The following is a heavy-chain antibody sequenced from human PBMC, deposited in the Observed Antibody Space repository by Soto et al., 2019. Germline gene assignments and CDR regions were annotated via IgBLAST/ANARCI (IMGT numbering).Heavy chain of an antibody. CDR1: GGSLSRGGYY. V-gene: IGHV4-31*03. CDR3: AREGALGNFEY. CDR2: IYYSGNT. Sequence: QVQLQESGPGLVKPSQTLSLTCTVSGGSLSRGGYYWSWIRQHPGKGLEWIGYIYYSGNTSYNPSLKSRVIISVDTSKNQFSLKLRSVTAADTAVYYCAREGALGNFEYWGQGTLVTVSS. D-gene: IGHD3-16*01. J-gene: IGHJ4*02.